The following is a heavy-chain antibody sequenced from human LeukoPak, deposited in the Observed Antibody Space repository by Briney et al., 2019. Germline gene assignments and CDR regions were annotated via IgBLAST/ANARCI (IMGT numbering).Heavy chain of an antibody. V-gene: IGHV4-34*01. Sequence: SAYYWXXIRQPXGXXXEGIGEINHSGSTNYNPSLKSRVTISVDTSKNQFSLKLSSVTAADTAVYYCARKGYSYGYFNYWGQGTLVTVSS. CDR3: ARKGYSYGYFNY. D-gene: IGHD5-18*01. CDR1: SAYY. J-gene: IGHJ4*02. CDR2: INHSGST.